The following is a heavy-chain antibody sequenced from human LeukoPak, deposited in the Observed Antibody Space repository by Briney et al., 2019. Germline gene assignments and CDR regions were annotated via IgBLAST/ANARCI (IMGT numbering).Heavy chain of an antibody. CDR3: ARFNPGIGEDY. CDR1: GGSISSYY. J-gene: IGHJ4*02. CDR2: IYYSGST. D-gene: IGHD3-10*01. Sequence: KPSETLSLTCTVSGGSISSYYWSWIRQPPGKGLEWIGYIYYSGSTNYNPSLKSRVTISVDTSKNQFSLKLSSVTAADTAVYYCARFNPGIGEDYWGQGTLVTVSS. V-gene: IGHV4-59*01.